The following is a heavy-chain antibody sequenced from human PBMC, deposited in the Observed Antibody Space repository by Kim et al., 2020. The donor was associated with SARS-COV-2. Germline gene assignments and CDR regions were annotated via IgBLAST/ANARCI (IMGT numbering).Heavy chain of an antibody. D-gene: IGHD3-10*01. J-gene: IGHJ5*02. Sequence: SETLSLTCTVSGGSISSSSYYWGWIRQPPGKGLEWIGSIYYSGSTYYNPSLKSRVTISVDTSKNQFSLKLSSVTAADTAEYYCAKRQRLITMVRGVISRWFDPWGQGTLVTVS. CDR2: IYYSGST. CDR3: AKRQRLITMVRGVISRWFDP. V-gene: IGHV4-39*01. CDR1: GGSISSSSYY.